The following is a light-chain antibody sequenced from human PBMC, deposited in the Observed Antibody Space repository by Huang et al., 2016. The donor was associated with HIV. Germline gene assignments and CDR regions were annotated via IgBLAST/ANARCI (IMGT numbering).Light chain of an antibody. V-gene: IGKV1-17*03. Sequence: DIQMTQSPSAMSASVGDRVTITCRARQGSSNYLAWFQQKPGEVPKRLIYGASSLQSGVPSRFSGSGSGTEFTLTISSLQPEDFATYYCLQHKSYPLTFGGGTKVEIK. CDR1: QGSSNY. CDR3: LQHKSYPLT. CDR2: GAS. J-gene: IGKJ4*01.